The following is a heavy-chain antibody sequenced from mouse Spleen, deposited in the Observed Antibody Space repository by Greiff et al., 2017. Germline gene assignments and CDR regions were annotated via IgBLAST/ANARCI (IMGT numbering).Heavy chain of an antibody. V-gene: IGHV1-22*01. CDR3: AREDYDYLFAY. D-gene: IGHD2-4*01. CDR1: GYTFTDYN. J-gene: IGHJ3*01. CDR2: INPNNGGT. Sequence: EVKLMESGPELVKPGASVKMSCKASGYTFTDYNMHWVKQSHGKSLEWIGYINPNNGGTSYNQKFKGKATLTVNKSSSTAYMELRSLTSEDSAVYYCAREDYDYLFAYWGQGTLVTVSA.